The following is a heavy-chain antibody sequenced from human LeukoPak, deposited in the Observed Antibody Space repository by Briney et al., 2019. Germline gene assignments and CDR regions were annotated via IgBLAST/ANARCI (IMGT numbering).Heavy chain of an antibody. CDR2: ISYHGSNK. V-gene: IGHV3-30*04. CDR3: ARDVSNYYGSGSYYTSNYFDY. Sequence: PGRSLRLSCAASGFTFSSYAMHWVRQAPGKGLEWVAVISYHGSNKYYADSVKGRFTISRDNSKNTLYLQMNSLRAEDTAVYYCARDVSNYYGSGSYYTSNYFDYWGQGTLVTVSS. CDR1: GFTFSSYA. D-gene: IGHD3-10*01. J-gene: IGHJ4*02.